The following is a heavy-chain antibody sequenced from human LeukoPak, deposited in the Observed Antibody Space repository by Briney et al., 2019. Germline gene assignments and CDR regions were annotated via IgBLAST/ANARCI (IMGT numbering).Heavy chain of an antibody. V-gene: IGHV4-30-2*01. Sequence: SETLSLTCAVSGGSISSGGYSWSWIRQPPGEGLEWIGYIYHSGSTYYNPSLKSRVTISVDRSKNQFSLKLSSVTAADTAVYYCARAVNSRYFDWIRGFDYWGQGTLVTVSS. CDR1: GGSISSGGYS. CDR2: IYHSGST. J-gene: IGHJ4*02. D-gene: IGHD3-9*01. CDR3: ARAVNSRYFDWIRGFDY.